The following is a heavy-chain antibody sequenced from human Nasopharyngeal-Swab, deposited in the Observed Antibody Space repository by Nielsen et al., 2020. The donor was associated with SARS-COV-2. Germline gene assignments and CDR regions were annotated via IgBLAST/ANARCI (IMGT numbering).Heavy chain of an antibody. J-gene: IGHJ2*01. CDR3: ARGTRGYSLYWYFDL. CDR2: INHSGST. V-gene: IGHV4-34*01. CDR1: GGSFSGYS. D-gene: IGHD3-22*01. Sequence: SETLSLTCAVYGGSFSGYSWSWIRQPPGKGLEWIGEINHSGSTNYNPSLKSRVTISVDTSKNQFSLKLSSVTAADTAVYYCARGTRGYSLYWYFDLWGRGTLVTVSS.